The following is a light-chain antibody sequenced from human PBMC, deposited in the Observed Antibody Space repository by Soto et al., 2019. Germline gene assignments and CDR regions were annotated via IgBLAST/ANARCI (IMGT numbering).Light chain of an antibody. J-gene: IGLJ1*01. Sequence: QSVLTQPPSVSGAPGQRVTISCTGSSSNIGAGYDVHWYQQLPGTAPKLLIYGNSNRPSAVPDRFSGSKSGTSASLAITGLQAEDEADYYCQSYDGSLSGYVFGTGTKLTVL. CDR1: SSNIGAGYD. CDR3: QSYDGSLSGYV. V-gene: IGLV1-40*01. CDR2: GNS.